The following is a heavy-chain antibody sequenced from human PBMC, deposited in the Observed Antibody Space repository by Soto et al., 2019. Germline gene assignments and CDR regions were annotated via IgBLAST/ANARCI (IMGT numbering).Heavy chain of an antibody. CDR1: GGTFSSYA. V-gene: IGHV1-69*01. Sequence: QVQLVQSGAEVKKPGSSVKVSCKASGGTFSSYAISWVRQAPGQGLEWMGGNIPIFGTANYAQKFQGRVTITTDESTSTGYMELSSLRSEDTAVYYWARGGVEMSTIPWYFDLWGRGTLVTVSS. CDR2: NIPIFGTA. J-gene: IGHJ2*01. D-gene: IGHD2-2*01. CDR3: ARGGVEMSTIPWYFDL.